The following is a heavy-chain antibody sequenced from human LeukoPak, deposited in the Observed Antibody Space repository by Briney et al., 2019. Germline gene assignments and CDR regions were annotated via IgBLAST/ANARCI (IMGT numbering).Heavy chain of an antibody. CDR3: ARDIPRRRLGMPWFDP. CDR2: INPNSGGT. Sequence: EASVKVSCKASGYTFTGYYMHWVRQAPGQGLEWMGWINPNSGGTNYAQKFQGRVTMTRDTSISTAYMELSRLRSDDTAVYYCARDIPRRRLGMPWFDPWGQGTLVTVSS. V-gene: IGHV1-2*02. D-gene: IGHD3-16*01. CDR1: GYTFTGYY. J-gene: IGHJ5*02.